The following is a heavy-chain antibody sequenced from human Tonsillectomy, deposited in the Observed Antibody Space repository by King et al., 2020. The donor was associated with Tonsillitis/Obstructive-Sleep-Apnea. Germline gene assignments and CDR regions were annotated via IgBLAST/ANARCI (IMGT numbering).Heavy chain of an antibody. CDR3: ARYAYCGGDCYSGHFQH. D-gene: IGHD2-21*01. J-gene: IGHJ1*01. CDR2: IYNAGPT. Sequence: VQLQESGPGLVKPSETLSLSCTVSVVSISSYYWSWIRQPPGKGLEWIGYIYNAGPTSSNPSLKTRVPMSVATSNNQFSLKLTSVTAADTAVYYCARYAYCGGDCYSGHFQHWGQGTLVTVSS. V-gene: IGHV4-59*01. CDR1: VVSISSYY.